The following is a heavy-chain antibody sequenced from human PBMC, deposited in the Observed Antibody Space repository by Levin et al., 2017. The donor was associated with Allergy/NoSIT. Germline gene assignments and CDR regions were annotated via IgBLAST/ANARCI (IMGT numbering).Heavy chain of an antibody. J-gene: IGHJ6*02. CDR3: ARDPRYDFWSGYYYYYGMDV. Sequence: ASVKVSCKASGYTFTGYYMHWVRQAPGQGLEWMGRINPNSGGTNYAQKFQGRVTMTRDTSISTAYMELSRLRSDDTAVYYCARDPRYDFWSGYYYYYGMDVWGQGTTVTVSS. V-gene: IGHV1-2*06. CDR1: GYTFTGYY. CDR2: INPNSGGT. D-gene: IGHD3-3*01.